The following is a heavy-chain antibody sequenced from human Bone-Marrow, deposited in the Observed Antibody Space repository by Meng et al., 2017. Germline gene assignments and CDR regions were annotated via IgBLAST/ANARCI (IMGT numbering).Heavy chain of an antibody. Sequence: GGSLRLSCAGSGFTFSNAWMTWVRQAPGKGLERIGRMKSNVDGGTVDYAAALKGRFFISRDDSKNMFYLQMNSLKSEDTAVYYCTGHIDYWGHGTLVTVSS. CDR2: MKSNVDGGTV. V-gene: IGHV3-15*01. J-gene: IGHJ4*01. CDR1: GFTFSNAW. CDR3: TGHIDY.